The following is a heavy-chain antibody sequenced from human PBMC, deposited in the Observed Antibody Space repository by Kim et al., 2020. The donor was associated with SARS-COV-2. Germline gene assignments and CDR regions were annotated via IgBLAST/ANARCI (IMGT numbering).Heavy chain of an antibody. CDR2: IYYSGST. V-gene: IGHV4-59*13. CDR1: GGSISSYY. J-gene: IGHJ5*02. D-gene: IGHD2-2*01. CDR3: TRDSPYRYCSSTSCFFFGGFDP. Sequence: SETLSLTCTVSGGSISSYYWSWIRQPPGKGLEWIGYIYYSGSTNYNPSLKSRVTISVDTSKNQFSLKLSSVTAADTAVYYCTRDSPYRYCSSTSCFFFGGFDPWGQGTLVTVSS.